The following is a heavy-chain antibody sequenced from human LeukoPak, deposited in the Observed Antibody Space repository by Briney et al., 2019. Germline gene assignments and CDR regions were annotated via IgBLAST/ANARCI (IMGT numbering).Heavy chain of an antibody. CDR2: INPNSGGT. Sequence: ASVTDSCKASGYTFTGYYMHWVRLAPGHGLEWMGWINPNSGGTNYAQKFKGRVTMTRDTSISTAYMELSRLRSDDTAVYYCARSVVGATWIDYWGQGTLVTVSS. CDR1: GYTFTGYY. J-gene: IGHJ4*02. V-gene: IGHV1-2*02. D-gene: IGHD1-26*01. CDR3: ARSVVGATWIDY.